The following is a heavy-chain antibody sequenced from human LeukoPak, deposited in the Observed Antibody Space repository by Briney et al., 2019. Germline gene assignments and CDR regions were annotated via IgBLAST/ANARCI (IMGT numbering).Heavy chain of an antibody. CDR3: ARDGRFRAAAVVT. D-gene: IGHD6-13*01. J-gene: IGHJ4*02. V-gene: IGHV3-48*04. CDR2: ISSGSSI. CDR1: GFTFSTYS. Sequence: GGSLRLSCVASGFTFSTYSMNWVRQAPGKGLEWVSHISSGSSIYYADSVKGRFTISRDNAKNSLYLQMNSLRAEDTALYYCARDGRFRAAAVVTWGQGTLVTVSS.